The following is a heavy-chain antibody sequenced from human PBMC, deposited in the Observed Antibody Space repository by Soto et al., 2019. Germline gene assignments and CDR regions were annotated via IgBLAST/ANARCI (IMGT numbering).Heavy chain of an antibody. V-gene: IGHV3-30*18. CDR3: AKGGRYFDWLLYYFDY. Sequence: SLRLSCAASGFTFSSYGMHWVRQAPGKGLEWVAVISYDGSNKYYADSVKGRFTISRDNSKNTLYLQMNSLRAEDTAVYYCAKGGRYFDWLLYYFDYWGQGTLVTVSS. J-gene: IGHJ4*02. CDR2: ISYDGSNK. CDR1: GFTFSSYG. D-gene: IGHD3-9*01.